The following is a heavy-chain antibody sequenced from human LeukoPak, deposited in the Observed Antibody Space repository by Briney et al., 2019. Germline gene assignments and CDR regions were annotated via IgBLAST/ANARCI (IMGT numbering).Heavy chain of an antibody. D-gene: IGHD6-13*01. CDR3: ARYQTPIAAADSRYAFDI. Sequence: PSETLSLTCTVSGGSISSYYWSWIRQPPGKGLEWIGYIYYSGSTNYNPSLKSRVTMLVDTSKNQFSLKLSSVTAADTAVYYCARYQTPIAAADSRYAFDIWGQGTMVTVSS. V-gene: IGHV4-59*01. CDR2: IYYSGST. CDR1: GGSISSYY. J-gene: IGHJ3*02.